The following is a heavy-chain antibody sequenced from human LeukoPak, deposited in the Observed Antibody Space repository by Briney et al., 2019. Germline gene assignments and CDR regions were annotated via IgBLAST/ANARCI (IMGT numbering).Heavy chain of an antibody. D-gene: IGHD2-21*02. CDR2: IIPILGIA. CDR1: GGTFSSYS. Sequence: SVKVSCKASGGTFSSYSISWVRQAPGQGLEWKGRIIPILGIANYAQKFQGRVTITAAKSTSTAYMELSSLRFEDTAVYYCARDAFAAYCGGDCYSWPYWYFDLWGRGTLVTVSS. V-gene: IGHV1-69*04. CDR3: ARDAFAAYCGGDCYSWPYWYFDL. J-gene: IGHJ2*01.